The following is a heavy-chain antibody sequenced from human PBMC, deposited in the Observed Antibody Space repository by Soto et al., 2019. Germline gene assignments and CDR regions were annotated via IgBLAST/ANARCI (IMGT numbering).Heavy chain of an antibody. CDR3: ARDVSPTY. J-gene: IGHJ4*02. CDR2: VYYSGSP. CDR1: GDSISPYY. V-gene: IGHV4-59*01. Sequence: SXTLSLTCNVSGDSISPYYWTWIRQPPGKGLEWIGHVYYSGSPNYNPSLKSRVTISVDTSKSQFSLKLSSVTAADTAVYYCARDVSPTYWGQGMLVTVSS.